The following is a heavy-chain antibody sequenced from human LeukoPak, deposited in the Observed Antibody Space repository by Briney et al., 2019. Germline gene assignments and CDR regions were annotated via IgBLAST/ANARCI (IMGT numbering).Heavy chain of an antibody. J-gene: IGHJ4*02. D-gene: IGHD6-19*01. CDR1: GFTFSSYG. CDR3: ATNPRGAVAGTWYYFDY. Sequence: GGSLRLSCAVSGFTFSSYGMHWVRQAPGKGLEWVAVIWYDGSNKYYADSVKGRFTISRDNSKNTLYLQMNSLRAEDTAVYYCATNPRGAVAGTWYYFDYWGQGTLVTVSS. V-gene: IGHV3-33*01. CDR2: IWYDGSNK.